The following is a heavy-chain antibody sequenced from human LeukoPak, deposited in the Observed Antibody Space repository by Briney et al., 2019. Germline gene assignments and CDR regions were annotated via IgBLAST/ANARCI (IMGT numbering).Heavy chain of an antibody. V-gene: IGHV3-21*01. CDR3: APGYCSSTSCPFAGY. CDR1: GFTFSSYS. Sequence: GGSLRLSCAASGFTFSSYSMNWVRQAPGKGLEWVSSISSSSSYIYYADSVKGRFTISRDNAKNSLYLQMNSLRAEDTAVYYCAPGYCSSTSCPFAGYWGQGTLVTVSS. J-gene: IGHJ4*02. CDR2: ISSSSSYI. D-gene: IGHD2-2*01.